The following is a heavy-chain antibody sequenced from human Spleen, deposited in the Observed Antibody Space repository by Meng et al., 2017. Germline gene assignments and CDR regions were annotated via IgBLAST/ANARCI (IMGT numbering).Heavy chain of an antibody. CDR1: GFTFSSYS. Sequence: GGSLRLSCAASGFTFSSYSMNWVRQAPGKGLEWVSSISSSSSYIYYADSVKGRFTISRDNAKNSLNLHMNSLRAEDTAVYYCARDLRLGYCSGGSGGGCDPDRYYGMDVWGQGTTVTVSS. D-gene: IGHD2-15*01. CDR2: ISSSSSYI. J-gene: IGHJ6*02. CDR3: ARDLRLGYCSGGSGGGCDPDRYYGMDV. V-gene: IGHV3-21*01.